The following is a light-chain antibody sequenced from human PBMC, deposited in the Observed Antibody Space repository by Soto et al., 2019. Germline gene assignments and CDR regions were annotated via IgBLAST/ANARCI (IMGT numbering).Light chain of an antibody. CDR2: ATS. V-gene: IGKV3-20*01. J-gene: IGKJ5*01. Sequence: VMTQSPATLSVSPGERATLSCRASQSIRTDLAWYQQKPGQAPRLLIYATSSRATGIPDRFSGSGSWTDFTLTISRLEPEDFAVYYCQQYGGPPGITFGQGTRLEIK. CDR1: QSIRTD. CDR3: QQYGGPPGIT.